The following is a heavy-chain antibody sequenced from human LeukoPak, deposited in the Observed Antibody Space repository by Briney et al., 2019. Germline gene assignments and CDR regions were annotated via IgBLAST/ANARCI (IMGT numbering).Heavy chain of an antibody. CDR3: ASCIVVVPAASEYYYYYMDV. V-gene: IGHV1-69*05. D-gene: IGHD2-2*01. CDR2: IIPIFGTA. CDR1: GGTFSSYA. Sequence: GASVTVSCKASGGTFSSYAISWVRQAPGQGLEWMGGIIPIFGTANYAQKFQGRVTITTDESTSTAYMELSSLRSEDTAVYYCASCIVVVPAASEYYYYYMDVWGKGATVTVSS. J-gene: IGHJ6*03.